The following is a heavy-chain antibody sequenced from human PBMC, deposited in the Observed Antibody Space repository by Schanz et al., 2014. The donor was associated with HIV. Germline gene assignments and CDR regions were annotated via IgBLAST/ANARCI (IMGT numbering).Heavy chain of an antibody. CDR3: VRDQGTTWISGGNWFDP. J-gene: IGHJ5*02. D-gene: IGHD1-1*01. V-gene: IGHV3-23*01. CDR1: GLTFSGSV. Sequence: EVQLLESGGGLVHPGGSLRLSCAASGLTFSGSVMYWVRQAPGKGLAWISAIRDSDGIATYADSVKGRFTVSRDNSKNTNTLYLQMNSLRAEDTAVYYCVRDQGTTWISGGNWFDPWGQGTLVTVSS. CDR2: IRDSDGIA.